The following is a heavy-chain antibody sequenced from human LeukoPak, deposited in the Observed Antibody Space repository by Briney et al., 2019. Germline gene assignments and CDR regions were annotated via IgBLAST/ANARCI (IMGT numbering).Heavy chain of an antibody. J-gene: IGHJ5*02. V-gene: IGHV4-34*01. CDR3: ARVVITMVRGVIGRLDP. CDR2: INHSGST. CDR1: GGSFSGYY. D-gene: IGHD3-10*01. Sequence: SETLSLTCAVYGGSFSGYYWSWIRQPPGKGLEWIGEINHSGSTNYNPSLKSRVTISVDTSKNQFSLKLSSVTAADTAAYYCARVVITMVRGVIGRLDPWGQGTLVTVSS.